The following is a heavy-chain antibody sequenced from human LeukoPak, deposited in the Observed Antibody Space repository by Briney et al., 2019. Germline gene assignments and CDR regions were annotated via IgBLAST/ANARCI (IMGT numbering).Heavy chain of an antibody. CDR1: GFTFSSNA. J-gene: IGHJ4*02. D-gene: IGHD3-9*01. CDR3: AKGGYDILTGYYDY. CDR2: ISYDGSNK. Sequence: GGSLRLSCAASGFTFSSNAMHWVRQAPGKGLEWVAVISYDGSNKYYADSVKGRFTISRDNSKNTLYLQMNSLRAEDTAVYYCAKGGYDILTGYYDYWGRGTLVTVSS. V-gene: IGHV3-30*04.